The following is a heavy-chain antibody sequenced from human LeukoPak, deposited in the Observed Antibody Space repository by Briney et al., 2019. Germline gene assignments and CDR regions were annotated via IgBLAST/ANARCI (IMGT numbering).Heavy chain of an antibody. CDR1: GFTVITND. CDR3: ARGVEPLAANTLAY. J-gene: IGHJ4*02. V-gene: IGHV3-53*01. D-gene: IGHD1-14*01. CDR2: LYSDGNT. Sequence: GGSLRLSCAASGFTVITNDMTWVRQAPGKGLEWVSVLYSDGNTKYADSVQGRFAISRGNSKNTLYLEMNSLSPDDTAVYYCARGVEPLAANTLAYWGQGTLVTVSS.